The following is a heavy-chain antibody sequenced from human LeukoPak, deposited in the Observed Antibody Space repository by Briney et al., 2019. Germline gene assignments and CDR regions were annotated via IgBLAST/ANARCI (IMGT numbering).Heavy chain of an antibody. CDR2: IRWDGDST. CDR1: GFTFDDYA. CDR3: AKDTTSSGWDGGLDY. J-gene: IGHJ4*02. Sequence: GGSLRLSCAASGFTFDDYAMHWVRQSPGKGLEWVSLIRWDGDSTYYADSVKGRFTISRDNSKNSLYLQMNSLRPEDTAFYYCAKDTTSSGWDGGLDYWGQGTLVTVSS. V-gene: IGHV3-43D*04. D-gene: IGHD6-19*01.